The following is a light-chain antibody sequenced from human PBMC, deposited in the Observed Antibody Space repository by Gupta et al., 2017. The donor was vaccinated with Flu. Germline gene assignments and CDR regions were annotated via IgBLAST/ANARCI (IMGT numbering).Light chain of an antibody. Sequence: GETATPSWRARQGVGSDSGWHQKTPGQATRLLIYGATTRATGIPARISGRGSGEEFTITISSLQSEDFAVYHCQQYNNRPLTFGGGTKVAIK. CDR1: QGVGSD. J-gene: IGKJ4*01. CDR2: GAT. CDR3: QQYNNRPLT. V-gene: IGKV3-15*01.